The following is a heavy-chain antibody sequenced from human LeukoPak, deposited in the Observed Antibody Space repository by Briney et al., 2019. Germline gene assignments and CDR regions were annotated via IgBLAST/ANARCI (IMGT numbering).Heavy chain of an antibody. CDR2: INPSGGST. V-gene: IGHV1-46*01. D-gene: IGHD2-15*01. J-gene: IGHJ5*02. CDR1: GYTFTSYY. CDR3: AREGGCSGGSCYSRSNWFDP. Sequence: ASVKVSCKASGYTFTSYYMHWVRQAPGQGLEWMGIINPSGGSTSYAQKFQDRVTMTRDTSTSTVYMELGSLRSEETAVYYCAREGGCSGGSCYSRSNWFDPWGQGTLVTVSS.